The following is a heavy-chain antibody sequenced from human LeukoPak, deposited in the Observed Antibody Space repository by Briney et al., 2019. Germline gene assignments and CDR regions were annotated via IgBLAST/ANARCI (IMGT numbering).Heavy chain of an antibody. J-gene: IGHJ4*02. D-gene: IGHD3-22*01. Sequence: PSETLSLTCAVYGGSFSGYSWSWIRQPPGKGLEWIGYIYHSGSTYYNPSLKSRVTISVDRSKNQFSLKLSSVTAADTAVYYCARDLYDSSGYYKGVDYWGQGTLVTVSS. CDR1: GGSFSGYS. CDR3: ARDLYDSSGYYKGVDY. CDR2: IYHSGST. V-gene: IGHV4-30-2*01.